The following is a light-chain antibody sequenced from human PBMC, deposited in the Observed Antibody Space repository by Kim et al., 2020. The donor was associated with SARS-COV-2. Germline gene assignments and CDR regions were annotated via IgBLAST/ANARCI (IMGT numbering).Light chain of an antibody. CDR2: GAS. V-gene: IGKV3-20*01. J-gene: IGKJ1*01. Sequence: EIVLTQSPSTLSLSSGERATLSCRASQSITNNYLAWYLQKPGQAPRLLIYGASSRAKGIPDRLSGSGSGTDFTLTITRLEPEDFAVYYCHQYAGSPTFGQGTKVDIK. CDR3: HQYAGSPT. CDR1: QSITNNY.